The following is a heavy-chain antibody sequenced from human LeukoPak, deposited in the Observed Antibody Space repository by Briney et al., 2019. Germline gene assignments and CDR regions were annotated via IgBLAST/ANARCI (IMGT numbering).Heavy chain of an antibody. D-gene: IGHD3-10*01. CDR2: IKQDGSEK. V-gene: IGHV3-7*01. J-gene: IGHJ4*02. CDR1: GFTVSSNY. Sequence: PGGSLRLSCAASGFTVSSNYMSWVRQAPGKGLEWVANIKQDGSEKYYVDSVKGRFTISRDNAKNSLYLQMNSLRAEDTAVYYCARALWFGETFPAYWGQGTLVTVSS. CDR3: ARALWFGETFPAY.